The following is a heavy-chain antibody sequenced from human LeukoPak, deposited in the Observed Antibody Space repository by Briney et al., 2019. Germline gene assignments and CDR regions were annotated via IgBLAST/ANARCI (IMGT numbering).Heavy chain of an antibody. CDR1: GGTFSSYA. D-gene: IGHD4-17*01. CDR3: ARDCGARPRVTTGCDI. J-gene: IGHJ3*02. V-gene: IGHV1-69*13. CDR2: IIPIFGTA. Sequence: ASVKVSCKASGGTFSSYAISWVRQAPGQGLEWMGGIIPIFGTANYAQKFQGRVTITADESTSTAYMELSSLRSEDTAVYYCARDCGARPRVTTGCDIWGQGTMVTVSS.